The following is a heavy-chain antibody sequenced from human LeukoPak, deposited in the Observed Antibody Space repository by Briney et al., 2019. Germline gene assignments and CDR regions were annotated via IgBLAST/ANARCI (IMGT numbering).Heavy chain of an antibody. D-gene: IGHD1-26*01. J-gene: IGHJ3*02. Sequence: PSETLSLTCAVSGGSISSYYWSWIRQPPGKGLEWIGYIYYSGSTNYNPSLKSRVTISVDTSKNQFSLKLSSVTAADTAVYYCARGVYSGSPDAFDIWGQGTMVTVSS. V-gene: IGHV4-59*08. CDR1: GGSISSYY. CDR3: ARGVYSGSPDAFDI. CDR2: IYYSGST.